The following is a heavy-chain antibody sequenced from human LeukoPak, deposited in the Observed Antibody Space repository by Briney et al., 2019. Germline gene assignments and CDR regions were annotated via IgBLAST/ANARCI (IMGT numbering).Heavy chain of an antibody. D-gene: IGHD3-9*01. Sequence: ASVKVSCKTFGYTFINFGIAWVRQAPGQGLEWMGGIIPIFGTANYAQKFQGRVTITADESTSTAYMELSSLRSEDTAVYYCARGYDILTGYSVNIIWGQGTLVTVSS. CDR2: IIPIFGTA. J-gene: IGHJ4*02. V-gene: IGHV1-69*13. CDR1: GYTFINFG. CDR3: ARGYDILTGYSVNII.